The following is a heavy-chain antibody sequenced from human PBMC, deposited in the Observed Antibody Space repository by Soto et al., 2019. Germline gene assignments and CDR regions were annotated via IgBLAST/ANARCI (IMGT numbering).Heavy chain of an antibody. D-gene: IGHD3-16*02. J-gene: IGHJ3*02. CDR2: ISYDGSNK. Sequence: QVQLVESGGGVVQPGRSLRLSCAASGFTFSSYGMHWVRQAPGKGLEWVAVISYDGSNKYYADSVKGRFTISRDNSRXTLYLQMNSLRAEDTAVYYCAKDLSPLPPYDAFDIWGQGTMVTVSS. V-gene: IGHV3-30*18. CDR1: GFTFSSYG. CDR3: AKDLSPLPPYDAFDI.